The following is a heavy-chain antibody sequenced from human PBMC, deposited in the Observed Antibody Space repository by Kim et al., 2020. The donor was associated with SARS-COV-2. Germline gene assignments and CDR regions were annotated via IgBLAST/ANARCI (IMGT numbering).Heavy chain of an antibody. V-gene: IGHV4-39*01. Sequence: SETLSLTCTVSGGSISNSFNYWGWIRQPPGKRLEWIGSVYHSGSTYDSPSLKSRVTVSVDTSKNQFSLKLTSVTAADTGVYFCARLPHDSSGYVDCWGQGFLVTGSS. D-gene: IGHD3-22*01. CDR3: ARLPHDSSGYVDC. CDR2: VYHSGST. CDR1: GGSISNSFNY. J-gene: IGHJ4*02.